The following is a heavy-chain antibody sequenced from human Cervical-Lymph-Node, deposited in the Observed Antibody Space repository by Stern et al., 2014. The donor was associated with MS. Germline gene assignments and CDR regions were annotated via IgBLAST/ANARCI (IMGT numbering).Heavy chain of an antibody. V-gene: IGHV1-69*01. CDR1: GGTFSSYA. CDR2: ILPIFGTA. Sequence: VQLLESGAEVKKPGSSVKVSCKASGGTFSSYAISWVRQAPGQGLEWMGGILPIFGTANYAQKFHGRVTLTEDESTRTAYMELSSLRSDDTAVYYCARGELKEGLVRGMDVWGQGTTVTVSS. CDR3: ARGELKEGLVRGMDV. J-gene: IGHJ6*02. D-gene: IGHD1-26*01.